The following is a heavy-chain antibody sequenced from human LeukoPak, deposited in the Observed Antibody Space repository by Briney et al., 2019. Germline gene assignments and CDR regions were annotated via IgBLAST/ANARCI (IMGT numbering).Heavy chain of an antibody. J-gene: IGHJ4*02. CDR2: MNPNSGNT. Sequence: ASVKVSCKASGYTFTSYDINWVRQATGQGLEWMGWMNPNSGNTGYAQKFQGRVTMTRNTSISTAYMELSGMRSEDTAVYYCARSTRGYCSSTSCYVGYWGQGTLVTVSS. D-gene: IGHD2-2*01. V-gene: IGHV1-8*01. CDR1: GYTFTSYD. CDR3: ARSTRGYCSSTSCYVGY.